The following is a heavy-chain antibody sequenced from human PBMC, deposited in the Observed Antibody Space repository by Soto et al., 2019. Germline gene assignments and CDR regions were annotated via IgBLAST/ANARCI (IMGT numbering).Heavy chain of an antibody. CDR2: INHSGST. Sequence: QVQLQQWGAGLLKPSETLSLTCAVYGGSFSGYYWSWIRQPPGKGLEWIGEINHSGSTKYNPSLKSRVTISVDPSKNQFSLKLSSVTAADTSVYYCARCDRYSYGYGDYYYYYGMDVWGQGTTVTVSS. CDR1: GGSFSGYY. V-gene: IGHV4-34*01. CDR3: ARCDRYSYGYGDYYYYYGMDV. D-gene: IGHD5-18*01. J-gene: IGHJ6*02.